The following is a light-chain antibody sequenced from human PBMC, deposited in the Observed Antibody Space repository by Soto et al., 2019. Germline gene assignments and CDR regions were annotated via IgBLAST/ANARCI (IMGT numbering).Light chain of an antibody. V-gene: IGKV4-1*01. CDR1: QSVLYSSNNKNY. J-gene: IGKJ2*02. Sequence: DIVMTQSPESLAVSLGERATINCKSSQSVLYSSNNKNYLAWYQQKPGQPPKLLISWASTRESGVPDRFSGSGSATDFTPTISSLQAEDVAVYYCQQYYTSWWTFGQGTKLEIK. CDR3: QQYYTSWWT. CDR2: WAS.